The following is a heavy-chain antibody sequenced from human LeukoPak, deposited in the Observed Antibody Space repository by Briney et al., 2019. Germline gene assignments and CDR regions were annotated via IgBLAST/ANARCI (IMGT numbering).Heavy chain of an antibody. CDR2: IDYDGTTT. Sequence: GGSLRLSCAASGFTVITNDMTWVRQAPGKGLVWVSRIDYDGTTTAYADSVKGRFTISRDNAKNTLFLQLNSLRVEDTAVYFCVRSRWGDFDHWGQGNLVTVSS. CDR1: GFTVITND. J-gene: IGHJ4*02. V-gene: IGHV3-74*01. D-gene: IGHD3-16*01. CDR3: VRSRWGDFDH.